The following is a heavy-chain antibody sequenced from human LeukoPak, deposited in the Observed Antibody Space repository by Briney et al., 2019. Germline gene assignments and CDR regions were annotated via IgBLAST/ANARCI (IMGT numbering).Heavy chain of an antibody. J-gene: IGHJ4*02. V-gene: IGHV3-49*03. CDR1: GFTFGDYA. Sequence: GGSLRLSCTASGFTFGDYAMSWFRQAPGKGLEWVGFIRSKAYGGTTEYAASVKGRFTISRDDSKSIAYLQMNSLKTEDTAVYYCAVEMATIPSYYFDYWGQGTLVTVSS. CDR2: IRSKAYGGTT. D-gene: IGHD5-24*01. CDR3: AVEMATIPSYYFDY.